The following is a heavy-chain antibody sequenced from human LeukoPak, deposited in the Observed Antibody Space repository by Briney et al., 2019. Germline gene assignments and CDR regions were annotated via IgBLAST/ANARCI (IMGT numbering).Heavy chain of an antibody. Sequence: GGPLRLSCAASGFTLSNAWMSWVRQAPGKGLEWVGRIKSKTDDGTTDYAAPVKGRFNISSDDSKNTLYLQMNSLKTEDAAVYYCTTVRTITFGGVIAVYYFDYWGQGTLVTVSS. V-gene: IGHV3-15*01. CDR2: IKSKTDDGTT. J-gene: IGHJ4*02. CDR3: TTVRTITFGGVIAVYYFDY. D-gene: IGHD3-16*02. CDR1: GFTLSNAW.